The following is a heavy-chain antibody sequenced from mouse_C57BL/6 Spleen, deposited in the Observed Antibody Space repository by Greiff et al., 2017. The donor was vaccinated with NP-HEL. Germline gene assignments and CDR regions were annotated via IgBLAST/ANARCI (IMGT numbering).Heavy chain of an antibody. CDR2: IRSKSSNYAT. Sequence: DVQLVESGGGLVQPKGSLKLSCAASGFTFNTYAMHWVRQAPGKGLEWVARIRSKSSNYATYYADSVKDRFTISRDDSQSMLYLQMNNLKTEDTAMYYCVRGGLRRDGYYYAMDYWGQGTSVTVSS. CDR1: GFTFNTYA. CDR3: VRGGLRRDGYYYAMDY. D-gene: IGHD2-2*01. J-gene: IGHJ4*01. V-gene: IGHV10-3*01.